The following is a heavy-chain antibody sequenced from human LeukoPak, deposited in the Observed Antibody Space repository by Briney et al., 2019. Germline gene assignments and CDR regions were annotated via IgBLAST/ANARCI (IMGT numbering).Heavy chain of an antibody. J-gene: IGHJ4*02. D-gene: IGHD2-15*01. CDR1: GFTVSSNY. CDR2: IYSGGST. Sequence: GGSLRLSCAASGFTVSSNYMSWVRQAPGKGLEWVSVIYSGGSTYYADSVKGRFTTSRDNSKDTLYLQMNSLRAEDTAVYYCARGYCSGGSCYYFDYWGQGTLVTVSS. CDR3: ARGYCSGGSCYYFDY. V-gene: IGHV3-53*01.